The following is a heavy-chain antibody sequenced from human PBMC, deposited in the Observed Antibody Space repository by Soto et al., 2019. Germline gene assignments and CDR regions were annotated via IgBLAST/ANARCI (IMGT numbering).Heavy chain of an antibody. V-gene: IGHV4-4*07. CDR1: GGSISSYY. Sequence: PSDTLSLTCTVSGGSISSYYWSWIRQPAGKGLEWIVSIYTSGSTNYNPSLKSRVTMSVDTSKKQFSLKLSSVTAAETAVYYCARDSLYCVGDCHHXWGQGTLFTVSX. CDR2: IYTSGST. J-gene: IGHJ4*02. D-gene: IGHD2-21*02. CDR3: ARDSLYCVGDCHHX.